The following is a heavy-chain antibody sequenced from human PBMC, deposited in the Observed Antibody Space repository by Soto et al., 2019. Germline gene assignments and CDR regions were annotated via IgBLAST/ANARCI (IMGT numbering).Heavy chain of an antibody. CDR3: ARSVAGHFDY. J-gene: IGHJ4*02. CDR2: ITSDTATI. Sequence: EVQLVESGGGLVQPGGSLRLSCAASGFTFNIYSMNWVRQAPGKGLEWVSYITSDTATIHYADSGRGRFTISRDNAENSLFLQMNSLRGEDTAGYYCARSVAGHFDYWGQGALVTVSS. CDR1: GFTFNIYS. V-gene: IGHV3-48*01. D-gene: IGHD6-19*01.